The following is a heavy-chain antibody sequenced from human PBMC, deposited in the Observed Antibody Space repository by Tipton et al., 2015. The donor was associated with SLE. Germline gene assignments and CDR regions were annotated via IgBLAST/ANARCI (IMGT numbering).Heavy chain of an antibody. CDR3: AGCLYFDCVVV. CDR2: IYYSGST. V-gene: IGHV4-59*01. D-gene: IGHD3-9*01. J-gene: IGHJ6*04. CDR1: GGSISSYY. Sequence: TLSLTCTVSGGSISSYYWSWVRQPPGKGLEWIGYIYYSGSTNYNPSLKSRVTISVDTSKNQLSLKLSSVTAADTAVYYCAGCLYFDCVVVWGKGTTVTVSS.